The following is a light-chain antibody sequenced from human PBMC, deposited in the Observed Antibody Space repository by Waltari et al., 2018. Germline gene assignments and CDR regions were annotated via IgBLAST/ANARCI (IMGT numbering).Light chain of an antibody. CDR2: GAS. CDR1: QRVSSNY. Sequence: EIVLTQSPGTLSLSPWETATLSCRANQRVSSNYFAWYQKKAGQSPRPLIYGASNRASGVPDRFSGRVSGAEFTLTISRLDPEDFAVYYCQQYGTPQGYIFGQGTKVDI. J-gene: IGKJ2*01. V-gene: IGKV3-20*01. CDR3: QQYGTPQGYI.